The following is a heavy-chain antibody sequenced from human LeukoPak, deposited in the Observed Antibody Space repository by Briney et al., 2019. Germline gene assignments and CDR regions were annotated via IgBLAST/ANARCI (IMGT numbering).Heavy chain of an antibody. J-gene: IGHJ4*02. CDR1: GGSISSSSYY. D-gene: IGHD5-18*01. CDR2: IYYSGST. V-gene: IGHV4-39*07. Sequence: KASETLSLTCTVSGGSISSSSYYWGWIRQPPGKGLEWIGSIYYSGSTNYNPSLKSRVTISVDTSKNQFSLKLSSVTAADTAVYYCARVQDGWTGYSYGMYYFDYWGQGTLVTVSS. CDR3: ARVQDGWTGYSYGMYYFDY.